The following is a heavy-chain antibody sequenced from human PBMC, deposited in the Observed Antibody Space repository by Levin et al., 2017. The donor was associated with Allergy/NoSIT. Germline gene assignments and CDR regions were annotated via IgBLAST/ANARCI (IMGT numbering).Heavy chain of an antibody. CDR2: LSPSSRTT. V-gene: IGHV3-11*01. CDR3: ARDSDGSGWPEGAFDV. Sequence: GESLKISCAASGFTFSDYQMYWIRQAPGKGLEWLSSLSPSSRTTYYADSVRGRFTVSRDNANNSLHLQMNNLRADDSADYFCARDSDGSGWPEGAFDVWGHGTMVTVSS. D-gene: IGHD6-19*01. CDR1: GFTFSDYQ. J-gene: IGHJ3*01.